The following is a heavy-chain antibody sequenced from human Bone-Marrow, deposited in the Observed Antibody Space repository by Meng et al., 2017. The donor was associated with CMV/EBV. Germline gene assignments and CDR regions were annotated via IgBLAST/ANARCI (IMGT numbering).Heavy chain of an antibody. V-gene: IGHV3-9*01. Sequence: SLKISCAASGFTFDDYAMHWVRQAPGKGLEWVSGISWNSGSIGYADSVKGRFTISRDNAKNSLYLQMNSLRADDTAVYYCARDRIAARGYYYYYGMDVWGQGTTVTVSS. CDR3: ARDRIAARGYYYYYGMDV. CDR1: GFTFDDYA. CDR2: ISWNSGSI. J-gene: IGHJ6*02. D-gene: IGHD6-6*01.